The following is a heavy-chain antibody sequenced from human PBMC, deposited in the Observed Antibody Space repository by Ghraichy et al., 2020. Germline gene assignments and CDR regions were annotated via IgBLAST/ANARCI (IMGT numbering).Heavy chain of an antibody. V-gene: IGHV3-23*01. CDR3: AKDRAYYYGSGSPDAFDI. D-gene: IGHD3-10*01. CDR1: GFTFSSYA. Sequence: GALRLSCAASGFTFSSYAMSWVRQAPGKGLEWVSAISGSGGSTYYADSVKGRFTISRDNSKNTLYLQMNSLRAEDTAVYYCAKDRAYYYGSGSPDAFDIWGQGTMVTVSS. J-gene: IGHJ3*02. CDR2: ISGSGGST.